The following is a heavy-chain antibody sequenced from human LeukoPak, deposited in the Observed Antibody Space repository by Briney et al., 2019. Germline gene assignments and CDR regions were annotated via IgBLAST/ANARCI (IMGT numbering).Heavy chain of an antibody. CDR1: GFTFSRYW. CDR2: INSDGSRT. J-gene: IGHJ3*02. CDR3: ARDLVGWFGELYHAFDI. D-gene: IGHD3-10*01. Sequence: GGSLRLSCAASGFTFSRYWMHWVRQAPGKGLVWVSHINSDGSRTSYADSVKGRFTNSRDNAKNTLYLQMNSLRAEDTAVYYCARDLVGWFGELYHAFDIWGQGTMVTVSS. V-gene: IGHV3-74*01.